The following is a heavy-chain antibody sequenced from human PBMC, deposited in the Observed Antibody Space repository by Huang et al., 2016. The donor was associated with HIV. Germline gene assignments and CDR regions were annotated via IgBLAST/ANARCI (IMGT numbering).Heavy chain of an antibody. J-gene: IGHJ4*02. CDR2: IYPGDSDT. Sequence: EVQLVQSGAEVKTPGESLKISCKGSGYSFTSYWMGWVRQMPGKGLEWIGSIYPGDSDTRYSPSLQGQVNISADKSSSTAYLQWSSLKASDTAMYYWARLSTTWYFDYWGQGTLVTVSS. D-gene: IGHD1-1*01. CDR1: GYSFTSYW. V-gene: IGHV5-51*01. CDR3: ARLSTTWYFDY.